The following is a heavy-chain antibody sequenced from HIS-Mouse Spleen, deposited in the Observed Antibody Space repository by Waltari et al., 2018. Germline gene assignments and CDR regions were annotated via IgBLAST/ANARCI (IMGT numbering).Heavy chain of an antibody. CDR1: GFTFSSYS. Sequence: EVQLVESGGGLVKPGGSLRLSCAACGFTFSSYSLNWVRQAPGKGLECVSSISSSSSYIYYADSVKGRFTISRDNAKNSLYLQMNSLRAEDTAVYYCARDASGYFDYWGQGTLVTVSS. V-gene: IGHV3-21*01. CDR3: ARDASGYFDY. D-gene: IGHD1-26*01. CDR2: ISSSSSYI. J-gene: IGHJ4*02.